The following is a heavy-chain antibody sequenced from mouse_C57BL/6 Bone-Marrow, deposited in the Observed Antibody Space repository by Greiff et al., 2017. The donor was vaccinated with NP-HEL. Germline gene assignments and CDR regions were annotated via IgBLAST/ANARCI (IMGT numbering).Heavy chain of an antibody. V-gene: IGHV1-18*01. Sequence: EVQLQQSGPELVKPGASVKIPCKASGYTFTDYNMDWVKQSHGKSLEWIGDINPNNGGTIYNQKFKGKATLTVDKSSSTAYMELRSLTSEDTAVYYGARKDAAYGSSYWFAYWGQGTLVTVSA. CDR1: GYTFTDYN. D-gene: IGHD1-1*01. CDR2: INPNNGGT. J-gene: IGHJ3*01. CDR3: ARKDAAYGSSYWFAY.